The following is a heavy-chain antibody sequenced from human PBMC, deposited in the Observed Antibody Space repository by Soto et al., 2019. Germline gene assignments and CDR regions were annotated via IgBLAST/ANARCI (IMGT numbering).Heavy chain of an antibody. V-gene: IGHV3-11*01. Sequence: GGSLRLSCAASGFTFSDYYMSWIRQAPGKGLEWLSYISSSGSTIYYADSVKGRFTISRDNAKNSLYLQMNSLRAEDTAVYYCARALPEYSSGWYWYFALWGRSTLVTVSS. CDR2: ISSSGSTI. D-gene: IGHD6-19*01. CDR1: GFTFSDYY. J-gene: IGHJ2*01. CDR3: ARALPEYSSGWYWYFAL.